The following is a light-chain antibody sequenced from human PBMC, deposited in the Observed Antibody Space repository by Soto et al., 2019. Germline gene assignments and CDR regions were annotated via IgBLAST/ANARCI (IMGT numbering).Light chain of an antibody. J-gene: IGKJ1*01. CDR2: DAS. Sequence: DIQMTQSPSTLSASVGDRVTITCLASQSISSWLAWYQQKPGKAPKLLIYDASSLESGVPSRFSGSGSGTEFILTISSLQPDDFATYYCQQYDSYSWTFGQGTKV. CDR1: QSISSW. V-gene: IGKV1-5*01. CDR3: QQYDSYSWT.